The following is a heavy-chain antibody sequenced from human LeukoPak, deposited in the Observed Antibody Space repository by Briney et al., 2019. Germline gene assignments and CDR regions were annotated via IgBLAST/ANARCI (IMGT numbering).Heavy chain of an antibody. CDR3: ARDVRSSSWYFTHGGNWFDP. CDR1: GFTFSSYA. CDR2: IGAGGTFT. Sequence: GGSLRLSCTASGFTFSSYAMNWVRQAPGKGLEWVSGIGAGGTFTYYADSVKGRFTIFRDNSRNTLYLQMNSLRAEDTAVYYCARDVRSSSWYFTHGGNWFDPWGQGTLVTVSS. D-gene: IGHD6-13*01. J-gene: IGHJ5*02. V-gene: IGHV3-23*01.